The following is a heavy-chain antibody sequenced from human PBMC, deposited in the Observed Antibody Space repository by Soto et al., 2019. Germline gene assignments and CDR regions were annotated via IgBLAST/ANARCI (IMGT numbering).Heavy chain of an antibody. D-gene: IGHD6-13*01. CDR3: ARDEGYISSWFSPANWFDP. CDR1: GYTFTSYG. J-gene: IGHJ5*02. Sequence: SVKVSCKASGYTFTSYGISWVRQAPGQGLEWMGWISAYNGNTNYAQKLQGRVTMTTDTSTSTAYMELRSLRSDETAVYYCARDEGYISSWFSPANWFDPWGQGSLVPVSS. CDR2: ISAYNGNT. V-gene: IGHV1-18*01.